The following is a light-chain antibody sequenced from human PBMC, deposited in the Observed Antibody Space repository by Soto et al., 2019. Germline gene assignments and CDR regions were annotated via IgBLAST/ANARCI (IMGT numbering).Light chain of an antibody. CDR3: SSHAGNNNYV. V-gene: IGLV2-8*01. CDR2: AVT. CDR1: SSDVGGQNY. J-gene: IGLJ1*01. Sequence: QSVLTQPPSASGSPGQSVAISCTGTSSDVGGQNYVSWYQQHPGKAPKLIIYAVTERPSGVPDRFSGSKSGNTASLTVSGLQTEEEADYYCSSHAGNNNYVFGTGTKVTVL.